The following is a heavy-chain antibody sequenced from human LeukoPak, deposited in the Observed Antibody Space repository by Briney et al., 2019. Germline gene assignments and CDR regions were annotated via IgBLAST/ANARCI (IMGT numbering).Heavy chain of an antibody. V-gene: IGHV5-51*01. J-gene: IGHJ4*02. Sequence: TGESLKISCKGSGYSFTSYWIGWVRQMPGKGLEWMGIIYPGDSDTRYSPSFQGQVTISADKSISTAYLQWSSLKASDTAMYYCARLRAKIANRILWFGESDNYYFDYWGQGTLVTVSS. CDR3: ARLRAKIANRILWFGESDNYYFDY. CDR2: IYPGDSDT. D-gene: IGHD3-10*01. CDR1: GYSFTSYW.